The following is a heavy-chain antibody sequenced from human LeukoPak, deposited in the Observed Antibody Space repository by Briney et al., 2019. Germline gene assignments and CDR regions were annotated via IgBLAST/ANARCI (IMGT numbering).Heavy chain of an antibody. CDR3: ARGRPEQWLAWPNAFDI. CDR2: INSDGSPT. V-gene: IGHV3-74*01. Sequence: GGSLRLSCAASGFTFSSSWMPWVRQAPGKGLEWVSRINSDGSPTNYADSVKGRFTVSRDNSKNTLYLQMNSLRAEDTAVYYCARGRPEQWLAWPNAFDIWGQGTMVTVSS. D-gene: IGHD6-19*01. J-gene: IGHJ3*02. CDR1: GFTFSSSW.